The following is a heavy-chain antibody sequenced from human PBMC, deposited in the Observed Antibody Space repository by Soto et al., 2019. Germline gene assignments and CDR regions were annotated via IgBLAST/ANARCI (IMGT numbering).Heavy chain of an antibody. D-gene: IGHD2-2*01. V-gene: IGHV3-64*01. J-gene: IGHJ3*02. CDR2: ISSNGGST. Sequence: GGSLRLSCAASGFTFSSYAMHWVRQAPGKGLEYVSAISSNGGSTYYANSVKGRFTISRDNSKNTLYLQMGSLRAEDMAVYYCARGGGYCSSASCSADAFDIWGQGTMVTVSS. CDR1: GFTFSSYA. CDR3: ARGGGYCSSASCSADAFDI.